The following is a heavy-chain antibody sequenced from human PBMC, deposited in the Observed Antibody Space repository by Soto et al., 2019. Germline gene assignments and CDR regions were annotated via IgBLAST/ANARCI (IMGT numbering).Heavy chain of an antibody. CDR2: IYYSGST. J-gene: IGHJ4*02. V-gene: IGHV4-39*01. CDR3: ARHPNYGDFGEFDY. D-gene: IGHD4-17*01. CDR1: GGSISSSSYY. Sequence: SETLSLTCTVSGGSISSSSYYWGWIRQPPGKGLEWIGSIYYSGSTYYNPSLKSRVTISVDTSKNQFSLKLSSVTAADTAVYYCARHPNYGDFGEFDYWGQGTLVTVSS.